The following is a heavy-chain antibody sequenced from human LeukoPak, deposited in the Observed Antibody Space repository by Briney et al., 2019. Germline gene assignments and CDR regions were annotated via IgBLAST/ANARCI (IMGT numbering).Heavy chain of an antibody. CDR1: GFTFSNYW. V-gene: IGHV3-7*01. CDR2: INQDGSEE. D-gene: IGHD5-12*01. CDR3: VRDGGVSGYDLLDY. Sequence: GGSLRLSCAASGFTFSNYWMTWVRQAPGKGLQWVAHINQDGSEEHYMDSVKARFTISRDNAKNSLSLQMNSLRAEDTAVYYCVRDGGVSGYDLLDYWGQGTLVTVSS. J-gene: IGHJ4*02.